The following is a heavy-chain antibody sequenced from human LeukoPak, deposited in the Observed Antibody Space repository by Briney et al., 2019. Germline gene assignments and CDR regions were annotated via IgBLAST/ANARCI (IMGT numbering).Heavy chain of an antibody. CDR2: IYHSGST. CDR1: GGSISSSTYY. D-gene: IGHD3-10*01. CDR3: ASKVSIFRGLPLDY. J-gene: IGHJ4*02. Sequence: SETLSLTCAVSGGSISSSTYYWAWIRQPPGKGLEWIGEIYHSGSTNYNPSLKSRVTISVDKSKNQFSLKLSSVTAADTAVYYCASKVSIFRGLPLDYWGQGTLVTVSS. V-gene: IGHV4-39*07.